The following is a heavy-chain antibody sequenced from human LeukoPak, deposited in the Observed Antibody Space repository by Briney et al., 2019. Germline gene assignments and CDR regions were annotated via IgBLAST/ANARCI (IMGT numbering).Heavy chain of an antibody. D-gene: IGHD1-26*01. CDR2: IYYSGSI. CDR3: ARYSGSYSGFDY. CDR1: GGSISSYY. J-gene: IGHJ4*02. V-gene: IGHV4-59*08. Sequence: SETLSLTCTVSGGSISSYYWSWIRQPPGKGLEWIGYIYYSGSINYNPSLKSRVTISVDTSKNQFSLKLRSVTAADTAVYYCARYSGSYSGFDYCGQGTLVTVS.